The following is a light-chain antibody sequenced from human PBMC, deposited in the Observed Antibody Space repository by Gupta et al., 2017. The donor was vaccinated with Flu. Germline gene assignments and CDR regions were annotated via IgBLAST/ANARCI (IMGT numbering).Light chain of an antibody. CDR2: FAS. CDR3: QQNDNWPPWT. CDR1: QSVNNN. V-gene: IGKV3-15*01. J-gene: IGKJ1*01. Sequence: EIVMTQSPATLSVSPGEKVTLSCRASQSVNNNLAWYQQKPGQAPRLLIYFASTRAPGVPASFSGSGSGTEFTLTISSRESEDFAVYYCQQNDNWPPWTFGQGTKVEVK.